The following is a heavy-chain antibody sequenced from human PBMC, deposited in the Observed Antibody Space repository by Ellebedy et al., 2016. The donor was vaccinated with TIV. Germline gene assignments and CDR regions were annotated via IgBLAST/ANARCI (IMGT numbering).Heavy chain of an antibody. CDR1: GFTFDSYA. V-gene: IGHV3-23*01. CDR2: ITGLGSNA. D-gene: IGHD5-18*01. J-gene: IGHJ3*02. Sequence: PGGSLRLSCAASGFTFDSYAMTWVRQAPGKGLEWVSSITGLGSNAYYADSVKGRFSISRYNSKNTLDLQMNSLRVEETAVYYCAKRRGYNYDDHAFDIWGQGTVVTGSS. CDR3: AKRRGYNYDDHAFDI.